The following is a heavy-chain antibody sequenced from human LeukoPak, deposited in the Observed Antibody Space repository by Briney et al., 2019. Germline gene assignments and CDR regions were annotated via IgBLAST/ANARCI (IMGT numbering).Heavy chain of an antibody. J-gene: IGHJ6*02. CDR2: ISSSSSYI. Sequence: GGSLRLSCAASGFTFSSYSMNWVRQAPGKGLEWVSSISSSSSYIYYAVSVKGRFTISRDNAKNSLYLQMNSLRAEDTAVYYCARDDSNGMDVWGQGTTVTVSS. CDR1: GFTFSSYS. V-gene: IGHV3-21*01. D-gene: IGHD3-22*01. CDR3: ARDDSNGMDV.